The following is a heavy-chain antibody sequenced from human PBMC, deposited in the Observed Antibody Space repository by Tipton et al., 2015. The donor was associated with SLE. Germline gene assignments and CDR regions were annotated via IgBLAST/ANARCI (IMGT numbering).Heavy chain of an antibody. CDR1: GGSINRSY. J-gene: IGHJ3*02. V-gene: IGHV4-4*07. Sequence: TLSLTCTVSGGSINRSYWSWIRQPPGKGLEWIGRVYTSGSPYYNPSLQSRVVMSMDKSKNQFSLKLTAVTAADTAVYYCARTLDALDIWGQGTMVTVSS. CDR2: VYTSGSP. CDR3: ARTLDALDI.